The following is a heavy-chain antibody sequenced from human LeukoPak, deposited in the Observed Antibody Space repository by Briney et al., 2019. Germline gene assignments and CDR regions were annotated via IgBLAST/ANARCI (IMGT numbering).Heavy chain of an antibody. CDR3: ARGYWGGYYYYYYMDV. CDR2: IYPGDSDT. Sequence: GESLKISCKGSGYIFSTYLIGWVRQEPGKGLEWMGIIYPGDSDTRYSPSFQGHVTISADKSISTVYLQWSSLKASDTAMYYCARGYWGGYYYYYYMDVWGKGTTVTVSS. CDR1: GYIFSTYL. V-gene: IGHV5-51*01. J-gene: IGHJ6*03. D-gene: IGHD7-27*01.